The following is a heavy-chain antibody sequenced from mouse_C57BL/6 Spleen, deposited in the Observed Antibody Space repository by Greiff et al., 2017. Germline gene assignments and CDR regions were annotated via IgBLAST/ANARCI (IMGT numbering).Heavy chain of an antibody. CDR2: ISYDGSN. D-gene: IGHD3-1*01. Sequence: EVKVEESGPGLVKPSQSLSLTCSVTGYSITSGYYWNWIRQFPGNKLEWMGYISYDGSNNYNPSLKNRISITRDTSQNQFFLKLNSVTTEDTATYYCARGAPWYFDVWGTGTTVTVSS. CDR3: ARGAPWYFDV. J-gene: IGHJ1*03. V-gene: IGHV3-6*01. CDR1: GYSITSGYY.